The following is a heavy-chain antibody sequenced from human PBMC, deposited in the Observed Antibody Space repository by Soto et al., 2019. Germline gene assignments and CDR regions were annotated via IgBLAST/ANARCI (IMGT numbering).Heavy chain of an antibody. V-gene: IGHV4-34*01. CDR1: GESFSGHI. CDR3: ARGLITGSHYSGGWYYFDS. Sequence: PSETLSPTCAVYGESFSGHIWTWIRQTPGKGLQRIGQINHSGSASYNPSLKSRVTISVHTSNSQFSLELSSVTAADTAVYYCARGLITGSHYSGGWYYFDSWGQGTQVT. D-gene: IGHD6-19*01. CDR2: INHSGSA. J-gene: IGHJ4*02.